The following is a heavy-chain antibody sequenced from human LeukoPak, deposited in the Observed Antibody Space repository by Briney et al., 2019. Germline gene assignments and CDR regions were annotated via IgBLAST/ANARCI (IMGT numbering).Heavy chain of an antibody. CDR2: VYNTGST. V-gene: IGHV4-30-4*01. CDR3: ARGDSSGYYRWFDP. D-gene: IGHD3-22*01. Sequence: SETLSLTCTVSGGPINSGNYYWTWIRQPPGKGLEWIGYVYNTGSTYYNPSLKSRVTISINTSKNQFSLKLSSVTAADTAIYYCARGDSSGYYRWFDPWGQGTLVTVSS. CDR1: GGPINSGNYY. J-gene: IGHJ5*02.